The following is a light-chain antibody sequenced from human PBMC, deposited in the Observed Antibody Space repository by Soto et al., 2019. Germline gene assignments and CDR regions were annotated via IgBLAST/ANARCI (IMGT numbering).Light chain of an antibody. CDR3: QQYGSSPT. CDR1: QSVGSS. CDR2: GAS. J-gene: IGKJ5*01. V-gene: IGKV3-15*01. Sequence: EIVMTQSPATLSVSPGERATLSCRASQSVGSSLAWYQQKPGQAPRLLIYGASTRANGIPARFSGSGSGTDFTLTISGLQSEDFAVYYCQQYGSSPTFGQGTRLEI.